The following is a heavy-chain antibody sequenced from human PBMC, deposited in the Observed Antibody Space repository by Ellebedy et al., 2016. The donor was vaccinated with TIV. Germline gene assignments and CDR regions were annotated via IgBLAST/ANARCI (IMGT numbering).Heavy chain of an antibody. D-gene: IGHD3-10*01. J-gene: IGHJ6*02. Sequence: SGPTLVKPTETLTLTCTVSGFSLSNARMGVSWIRQPPGKALEWLAHIFSNDEKSYSTSLKSRLTISKDTSKGQVVLKMTNMDPVDTATYYCARIVCGMARGHPHLGSEHYYAMDVWGQGTTVTVSS. CDR1: GFSLSNARMG. CDR2: IFSNDEK. V-gene: IGHV2-26*01. CDR3: ARIVCGMARGHPHLGSEHYYAMDV.